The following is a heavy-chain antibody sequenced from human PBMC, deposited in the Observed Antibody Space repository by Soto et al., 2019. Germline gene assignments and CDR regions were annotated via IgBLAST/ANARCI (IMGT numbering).Heavy chain of an antibody. D-gene: IGHD2-15*01. J-gene: IGHJ4*02. CDR2: VYWDDAK. Sequence: QITLKESGPTLVKPTETLTLTCTFFGFSLSTTGLGVGWIRQSPGKALECLAVVYWDDAKRYSPSLRSRLTINKDTSNNLVFLTMTNMDPVDTATYFCAHRSSASLFDYWGQGTVVTVSS. CDR1: GFSLSTTGLG. V-gene: IGHV2-5*02. CDR3: AHRSSASLFDY.